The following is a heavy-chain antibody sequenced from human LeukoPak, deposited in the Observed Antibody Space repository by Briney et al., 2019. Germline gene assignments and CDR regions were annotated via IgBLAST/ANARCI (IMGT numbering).Heavy chain of an antibody. J-gene: IGHJ4*02. D-gene: IGHD2-2*02. CDR3: AGGMVRYCSSTSCYTY. CDR1: GYTFTSYG. V-gene: IGHV1-69*05. CDR2: IIPIFGTA. Sequence: SVKVSCKASGYTFTSYGINWVRQAPGQGLEWMGGIIPIFGTANYAQKFQGRVTITTDESTSTAYMELSSLRSEDTAVYYCAGGMVRYCSSTSCYTYWGQGTLVTVSS.